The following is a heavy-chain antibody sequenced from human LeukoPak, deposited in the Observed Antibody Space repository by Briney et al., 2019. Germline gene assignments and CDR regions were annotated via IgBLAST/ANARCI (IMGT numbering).Heavy chain of an antibody. CDR1: GFTFDDYA. J-gene: IGHJ4*02. CDR2: TSWNSGSI. CDR3: AKDGRYYYDSSGNFDY. V-gene: IGHV3-9*01. Sequence: GGSLRLSCAASGFTFDDYAMHWVRQAPGKGLEWVSGTSWNSGSIGYADSVKGRFTISRDNAKNSLYLQMNSLRAEDTALYYCAKDGRYYYDSSGNFDYWGQGTLVTVSS. D-gene: IGHD3-22*01.